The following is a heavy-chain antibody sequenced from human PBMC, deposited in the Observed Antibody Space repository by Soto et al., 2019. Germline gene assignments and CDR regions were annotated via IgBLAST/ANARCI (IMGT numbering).Heavy chain of an antibody. Sequence: ASVKVSCKASGYTFTSYGISWVRQAPGQGLEWMGWISAYDGNTNYAQKLQGRVTMTTDTSTSTAYMELRSLRSDDTAVYYCARISFVVVALDPWGQGTLVTVSS. CDR1: GYTFTSYG. J-gene: IGHJ5*02. D-gene: IGHD2-21*01. CDR3: ARISFVVVALDP. CDR2: ISAYDGNT. V-gene: IGHV1-18*04.